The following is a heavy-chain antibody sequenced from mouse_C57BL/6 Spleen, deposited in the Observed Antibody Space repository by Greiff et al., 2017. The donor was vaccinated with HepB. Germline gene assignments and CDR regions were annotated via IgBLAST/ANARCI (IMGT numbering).Heavy chain of an antibody. V-gene: IGHV1-82*01. CDR1: GYAFSSSW. J-gene: IGHJ2*01. Sequence: VQLQQSGPELVKPGASVKISCKASGYAFSSSWMNWVKQRPGKGLEWIGRIYPGDGDTNYNGKFKGKATLTADKSSSTAYMQLSSLTSEDSAVYFCAREGDDCYPPFAYWGQGTTLTVSS. CDR3: AREGDDCYPPFAY. D-gene: IGHD2-3*01. CDR2: IYPGDGDT.